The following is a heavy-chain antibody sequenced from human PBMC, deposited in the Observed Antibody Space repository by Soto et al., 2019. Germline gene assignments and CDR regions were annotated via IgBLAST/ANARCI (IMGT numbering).Heavy chain of an antibody. CDR3: ARDWGVYDSDIRTHIPHLDS. CDR2: ISIGSSTI. D-gene: IGHD3-22*01. CDR1: GLTFGGIG. Sequence: EMQLVESGGGLVQPGGPRSPSCEAPGLTFGGIGLNWVRRPQGRGRGWVSFISIGSSTINYADSVRGRFTISRDNAKNSLYLQMNSLRDEDTAVYYCARDWGVYDSDIRTHIPHLDSWGQGTLVTVSS. V-gene: IGHV3-48*02. J-gene: IGHJ4*02.